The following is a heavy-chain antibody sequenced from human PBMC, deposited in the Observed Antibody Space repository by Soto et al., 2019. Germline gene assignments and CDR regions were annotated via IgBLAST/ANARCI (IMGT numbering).Heavy chain of an antibody. CDR2: ISSNGGST. CDR3: VKDPSSYDFWSGLAFDI. D-gene: IGHD3-3*01. V-gene: IGHV3-64D*06. CDR1: GFTFSSYA. Sequence: PGGSLRLSCSASGFTFSSYAMHWVRQAPGKGLEYVSAISSNGGSTYYADSVKGRFTISRDNSKNTLYLQMSSLRAEDTAVYYCVKDPSSYDFWSGLAFDIWGQGTMVTVSS. J-gene: IGHJ3*02.